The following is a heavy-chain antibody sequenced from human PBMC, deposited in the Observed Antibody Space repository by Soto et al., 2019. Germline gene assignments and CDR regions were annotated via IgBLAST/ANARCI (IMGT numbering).Heavy chain of an antibody. CDR1: GGSFSGYY. CDR2: VHYSGNT. J-gene: IGHJ4*02. Sequence: PSETLSLTCAVSGGSFSGYYWSWIRQTPERGLEWCGYVHYSGNTFYNPSLKSRATISLDTSRHQFSLNLTSVTAADSAVYYGAREIMAADHFDYWGQGALVTVSS. V-gene: IGHV4-34*11. CDR3: AREIMAADHFDY. D-gene: IGHD6-13*01.